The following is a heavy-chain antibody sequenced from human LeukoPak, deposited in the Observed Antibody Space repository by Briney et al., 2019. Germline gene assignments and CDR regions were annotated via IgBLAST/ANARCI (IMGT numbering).Heavy chain of an antibody. V-gene: IGHV4-34*01. CDR3: ARHPLLWFGGKYDY. D-gene: IGHD3-10*01. Sequence: SETLSLTCAVYGGTFSGYYWIWIRQTPGKGLEWIGEINHSGSTNYNPSLKSRVTISVDTSKNQFSLKLSSVTAADTAVYYCARHPLLWFGGKYDYWGQGTLVTVSS. CDR1: GGTFSGYY. J-gene: IGHJ4*02. CDR2: INHSGST.